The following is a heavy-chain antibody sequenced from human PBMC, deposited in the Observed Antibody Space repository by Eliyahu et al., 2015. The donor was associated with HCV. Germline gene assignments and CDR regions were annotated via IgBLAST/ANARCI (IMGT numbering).Heavy chain of an antibody. J-gene: IGHJ5*02. D-gene: IGHD5/OR15-5a*01. V-gene: IGHV4-34*01. CDR3: ARRPYLYGLRNNWFDP. Sequence: QVQLQQWGAGLLKPSETLSLTCAVYGGSFSGYYWSWIRQPPGKGLEWIGEINHSGSTNYNPSLKSRVTISVDTSKNQFSLKLSSVTAADTAVYYCARRPYLYGLRNNWFDPWGQGTLVTVSS. CDR2: INHSGST. CDR1: GGSFSGYY.